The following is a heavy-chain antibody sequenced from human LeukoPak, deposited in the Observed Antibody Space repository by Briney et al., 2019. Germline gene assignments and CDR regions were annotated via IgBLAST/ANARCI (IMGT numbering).Heavy chain of an antibody. D-gene: IGHD6-13*01. CDR3: AGRATQLVGVFDI. Sequence: ASVKVSCKASGGTFTSYAISWVRQAPGQELEWRGGIIPIFVTANYAHKFQGRVTITADKSTSTAYMEMSSLRSEDTAVYYCAGRATQLVGVFDIWGQGTMVTVSS. J-gene: IGHJ3*02. V-gene: IGHV1-69*06. CDR2: IIPIFVTA. CDR1: GGTFTSYA.